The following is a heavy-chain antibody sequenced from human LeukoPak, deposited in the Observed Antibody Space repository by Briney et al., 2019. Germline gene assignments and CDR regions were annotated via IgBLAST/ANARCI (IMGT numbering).Heavy chain of an antibody. CDR3: AKDPESYSYNYFDY. CDR1: GFTFSSYA. CDR2: ISGSGGST. J-gene: IGHJ4*02. D-gene: IGHD5-18*01. Sequence: PGGSLRLSCAASGFTFSSYAMSWVRQAPGKGLERDAAISGSGGSTYYADSVKGRFTISRDNSKNTLYLQMNSLRTEDTAVYYCAKDPESYSYNYFDYWGQGTLVTVSS. V-gene: IGHV3-23*01.